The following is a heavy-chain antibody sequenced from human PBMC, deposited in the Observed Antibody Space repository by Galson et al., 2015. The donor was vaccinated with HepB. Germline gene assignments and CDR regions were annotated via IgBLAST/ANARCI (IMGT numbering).Heavy chain of an antibody. CDR2: FDPEDGET. Sequence: SVKVSCKVSGSTLTELSMHWVRQAPGKGLEWMGGFDPEDGETIYAQKFQGRVTMAEDTSTDTAYMELSSLRSEDTAVYYCATDRPLEDYYDSSGYGRYFQHWGQGTLVTVSS. D-gene: IGHD3-22*01. CDR1: GSTLTELS. CDR3: ATDRPLEDYYDSSGYGRYFQH. J-gene: IGHJ1*01. V-gene: IGHV1-24*01.